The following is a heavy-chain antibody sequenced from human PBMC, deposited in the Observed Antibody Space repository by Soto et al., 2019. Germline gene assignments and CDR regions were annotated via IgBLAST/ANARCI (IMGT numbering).Heavy chain of an antibody. J-gene: IGHJ4*02. D-gene: IGHD2-8*01. CDR1: GFTFSNAW. Sequence: GGSLRLSCAASGFTFSNAWMSWVRQAPGKGLEWVGRIKSKTDGGTTDYAAPVKGRFTISRDDSKNTLYLQMNSLKTEDTAVYYCTPDGSLGYCTNGVCPLKVPFDYWGQGTLVTVSS. V-gene: IGHV3-15*01. CDR3: TPDGSLGYCTNGVCPLKVPFDY. CDR2: IKSKTDGGTT.